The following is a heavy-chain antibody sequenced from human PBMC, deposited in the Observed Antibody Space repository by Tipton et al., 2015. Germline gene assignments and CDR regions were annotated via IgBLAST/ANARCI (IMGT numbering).Heavy chain of an antibody. CDR1: GGSISHYY. V-gene: IGHV4-59*12. CDR2: IYDSGIT. Sequence: TLSLTCTVSGGSISHYYWSWIRQPPGKGLEWIGHIYDSGITNHNPSLKSRVTISVDTSKNQFSLKLSSVTAADTAVYYCAREVWYNDSTGYDYWGQGTLVTVSS. CDR3: AREVWYNDSTGYDY. J-gene: IGHJ4*02. D-gene: IGHD3-22*01.